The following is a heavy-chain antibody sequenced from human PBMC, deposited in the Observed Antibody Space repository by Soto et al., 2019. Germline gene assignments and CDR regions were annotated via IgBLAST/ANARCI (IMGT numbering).Heavy chain of an antibody. J-gene: IGHJ5*02. V-gene: IGHV3-49*03. CDR1: GFTFGDYA. CDR3: TRAYYGSGSYGWFDP. CDR2: IRSKAYGGTT. Sequence: GGSLRLSCTASGFTFGDYAMSWFRQAPGKGLEWVGFIRSKAYGGTTEYAASVKGRFTISRDDSKSIAYLQMNSLKTEDTAVYYCTRAYYGSGSYGWFDPWGQGTLVTVSS. D-gene: IGHD3-10*01.